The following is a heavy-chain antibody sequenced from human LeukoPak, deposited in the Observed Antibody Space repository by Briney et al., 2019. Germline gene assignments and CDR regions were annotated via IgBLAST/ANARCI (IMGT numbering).Heavy chain of an antibody. D-gene: IGHD3-16*02. CDR1: GYTFIGYY. CDR2: INPNSGGT. V-gene: IGHV1-2*02. CDR3: ARVEVSNPQLSPVDY. Sequence: ASVKVSCKASGYTFIGYYMHWVRQAPGQGLEWMGWINPNSGGTNYAQRFQGRVTMTRDTSISTAYMELSRLRSYDTAVYYCARVEVSNPQLSPVDYWGQGTLVTVSS. J-gene: IGHJ4*02.